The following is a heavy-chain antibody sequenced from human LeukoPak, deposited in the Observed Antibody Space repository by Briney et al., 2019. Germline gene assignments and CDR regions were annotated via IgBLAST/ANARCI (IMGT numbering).Heavy chain of an antibody. CDR3: ARDTKTTLDY. V-gene: IGHV3-74*01. Sequence: GGSLRLSCAASGFTFSGNWMRWVRQRPGKGLVWISRINTDGRSTWYADFVKGRFTISRDNANNTLYLRMNRLRAEDTAVYYCARDTKTTLDYWGQGTLVTVSS. CDR1: GFTFSGNW. CDR2: INTDGRST. J-gene: IGHJ4*02. D-gene: IGHD1-7*01.